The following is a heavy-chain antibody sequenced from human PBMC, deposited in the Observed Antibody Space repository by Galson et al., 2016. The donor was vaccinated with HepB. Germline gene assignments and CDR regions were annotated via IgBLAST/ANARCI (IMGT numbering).Heavy chain of an antibody. J-gene: IGHJ4*02. D-gene: IGHD3-3*01. CDR2: VSYDGTKR. CDR1: GFTFTIYA. CDR3: ARDRRLDH. V-gene: IGHV3-30*04. Sequence: SLRLSCAASGFTFTIYAIHWVRQAPGKGLEWVADVSYDGTKRYYADSVKGRFTISRDNSRNTVYLQMNSLRGEDMAVYYCARDRRLDHWGQGALVTVSS.